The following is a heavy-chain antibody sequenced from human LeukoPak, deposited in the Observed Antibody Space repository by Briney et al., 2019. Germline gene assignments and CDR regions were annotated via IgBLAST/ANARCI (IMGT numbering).Heavy chain of an antibody. V-gene: IGHV3-48*03. D-gene: IGHD6-19*01. J-gene: IGHJ6*03. Sequence: GRSLRPSYAPASFTFTSSEMSSVRQPAGGWLESDSYIISIGSTIYYADSVKGRFTISRDNAKNSLYLQMNSLRAEDTAVYYCARAAYSSGLFYYYYYMDVWGKGTSVTI. CDR3: ARAAYSSGLFYYYYYMDV. CDR1: SFTFTSSE. CDR2: IISIGSTI.